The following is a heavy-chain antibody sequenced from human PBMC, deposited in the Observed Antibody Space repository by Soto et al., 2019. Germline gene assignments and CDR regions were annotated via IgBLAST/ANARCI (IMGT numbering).Heavy chain of an antibody. CDR3: AHRRSGVSQWNYGDFDY. D-gene: IGHD1-7*01. CDR1: GFSLITSGVG. CDR2: IYWDNDK. Sequence: QITLKESGPTLVKPTQTLTLTCTFSGFSLITSGVGVGWIRQPPGKALEWLAFIYWDNDKRYSPSLRSRLTIAKDTSKNQVVLTMTEVDSVDTATYFCAHRRSGVSQWNYGDFDYWGQGTQVAVSS. V-gene: IGHV2-5*02. J-gene: IGHJ4*02.